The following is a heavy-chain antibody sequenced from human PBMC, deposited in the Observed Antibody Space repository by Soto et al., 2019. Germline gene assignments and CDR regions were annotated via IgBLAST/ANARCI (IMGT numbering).Heavy chain of an antibody. CDR3: ARVGDYYDSSGKRRGYGMDV. CDR1: GFTFSSYG. CDR2: IWYDGSNK. Sequence: GGSLRLSCAASGFTFSSYGMHWVRQAPGKGLEWVAVIWYDGSNKYYADSVKGRFTISRDNSKNTLYLQMNSLRAEDTAVYYCARVGDYYDSSGKRRGYGMDVWGQGTTVTVSS. V-gene: IGHV3-33*01. J-gene: IGHJ6*02. D-gene: IGHD3-22*01.